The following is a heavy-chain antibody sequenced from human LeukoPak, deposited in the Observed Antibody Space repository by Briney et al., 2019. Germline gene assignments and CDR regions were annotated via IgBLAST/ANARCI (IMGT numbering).Heavy chain of an antibody. CDR2: IYTSGST. D-gene: IGHD6-13*01. CDR1: GGSISSYY. Sequence: SETLSLTYTVSGGSISSYYWSWLRQPAGKGLEWLGRIYTSGSTNYNPSLKSRVTMSVDTSKNQFSLKLSSVTAADTAVYYCARDSSSWYSSVYWGQGTLVTVSS. V-gene: IGHV4-4*07. CDR3: ARDSSSWYSSVY. J-gene: IGHJ4*02.